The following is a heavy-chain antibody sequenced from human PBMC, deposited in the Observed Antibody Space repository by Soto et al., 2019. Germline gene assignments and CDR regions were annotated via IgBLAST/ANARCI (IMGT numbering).Heavy chain of an antibody. CDR3: AKDNGVFYYYYYMDV. J-gene: IGHJ6*03. D-gene: IGHD3-10*01. CDR2: IKNKADGGTT. CDR1: GLTFSIAW. Sequence: GGSLRLSCAASGLTFSIAWLSWVRQAPGKGLEWVGRIKNKADGGTTDNAAPVKDRFTISRDNSKNTLYLQMNSLRAEDTAVYYCAKDNGVFYYYYYMDVWGKGTTVTVSS. V-gene: IGHV3-15*01.